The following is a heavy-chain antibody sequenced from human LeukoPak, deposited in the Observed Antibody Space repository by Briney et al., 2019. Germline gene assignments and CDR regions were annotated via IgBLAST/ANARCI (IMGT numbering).Heavy chain of an antibody. CDR2: IYYSGTT. D-gene: IGHD3-3*01. CDR1: GGSIGSGGYY. V-gene: IGHV4-31*03. CDR3: ARSAPAYYDFWSGLDY. J-gene: IGHJ4*02. Sequence: SETLSLTCTVSGGSIGSGGYYWSWIRQHPGKGLEWIGNIYYSGTTYYNPFLKSRVTISVDTSKNQFSLKLSSVTAADTAVYFCARSAPAYYDFWSGLDYWGQGTLVTVSS.